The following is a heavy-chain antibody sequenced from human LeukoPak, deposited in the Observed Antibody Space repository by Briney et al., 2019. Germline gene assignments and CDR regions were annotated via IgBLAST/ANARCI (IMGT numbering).Heavy chain of an antibody. CDR1: GYTFTGYY. J-gene: IGHJ4*02. CDR2: INPNSGGT. CDR3: ARDWDGSGSYYNGY. V-gene: IGHV1-2*02. D-gene: IGHD3-10*01. Sequence: ASVKVSCKASGYTFTGYYMHWVRQALGQGLEWMGWINPNSGGTNYAQKFQGRVTMTRDTSISTAYMELSRLRSDDTAVYYCARDWDGSGSYYNGYWGQGTLVTVSS.